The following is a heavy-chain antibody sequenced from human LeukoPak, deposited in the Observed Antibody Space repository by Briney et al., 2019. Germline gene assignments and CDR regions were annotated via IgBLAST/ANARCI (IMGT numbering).Heavy chain of an antibody. V-gene: IGHV1-18*01. J-gene: IGHJ4*02. CDR1: GYTFTSYG. D-gene: IGHD2-15*01. CDR3: ARLFRGGGVDY. CDR2: ISAYNGNT. Sequence: ASVKVSCKASGYTFTSYGISWVRQAPGQGLEWMGWISAYNGNTNYAQKLQGRVTMTTDTSKNQFSLKLSSVTAADTAVYYCARLFRGGGVDYWGQGTLVTVSS.